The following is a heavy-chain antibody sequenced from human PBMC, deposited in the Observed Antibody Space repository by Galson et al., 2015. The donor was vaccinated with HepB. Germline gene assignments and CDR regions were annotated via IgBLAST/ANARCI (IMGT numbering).Heavy chain of an antibody. Sequence: SVKVSCKASGYTFSTYSITWVRQAPGQGLEWMGWISPYNRDTNYARKLQGRVTMTTDTFTSTAYMELRSLRSDDTAVYYCARGALVAVVGSTQNNWFDPWGQGTLVTVSS. CDR1: GYTFSTYS. J-gene: IGHJ5*02. CDR3: ARGALVAVVGSTQNNWFDP. V-gene: IGHV1-18*01. D-gene: IGHD2-15*01. CDR2: ISPYNRDT.